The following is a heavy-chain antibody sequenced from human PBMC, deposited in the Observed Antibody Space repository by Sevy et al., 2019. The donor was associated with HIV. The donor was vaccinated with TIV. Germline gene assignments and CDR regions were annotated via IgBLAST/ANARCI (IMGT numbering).Heavy chain of an antibody. Sequence: ASVKVSCKASGYTFTSYDINWVRQATGQGLEWMGWMNPNSGNTGYAQKFQGRVTMTRNTSISTAYMELSSRRSEDTAVYYCARGRYCSSTSCYKGGYYYYYYGMDVWGQGTTVTVSS. CDR2: MNPNSGNT. CDR1: GYTFTSYD. CDR3: ARGRYCSSTSCYKGGYYYYYYGMDV. D-gene: IGHD2-2*02. V-gene: IGHV1-8*01. J-gene: IGHJ6*02.